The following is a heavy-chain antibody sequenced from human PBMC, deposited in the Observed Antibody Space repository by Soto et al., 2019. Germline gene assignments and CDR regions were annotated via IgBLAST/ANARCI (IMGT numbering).Heavy chain of an antibody. CDR3: AAASSTSGGYYGMDV. V-gene: IGHV1-58*02. D-gene: IGHD3-16*01. J-gene: IGHJ6*02. Sequence: SVKVSCKSSGFTFTSSAIQWVRQARGQGLEWIGWIVVGSGHTNHAQKFQERVTITRDMSTGTAYMELSSLRSEDTAVYYCAAASSTSGGYYGMDVWGQGTTVTV. CDR1: GFTFTSSA. CDR2: IVVGSGHT.